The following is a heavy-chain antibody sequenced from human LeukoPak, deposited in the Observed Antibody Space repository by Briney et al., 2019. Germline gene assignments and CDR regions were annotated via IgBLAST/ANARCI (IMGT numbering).Heavy chain of an antibody. D-gene: IGHD1-26*01. J-gene: IGHJ3*02. CDR3: AREVGATSVGAFDI. V-gene: IGHV3-48*03. Sequence: GGSLRLSCAASGFTFSGYEMNWVRQAPGKGLEWVSYISSSGSTIYYADSVKGRFTISRDNAKNSLYLQMNSLRAEDTAVYYCAREVGATSVGAFDIWGQGTMVTVSS. CDR1: GFTFSGYE. CDR2: ISSSGSTI.